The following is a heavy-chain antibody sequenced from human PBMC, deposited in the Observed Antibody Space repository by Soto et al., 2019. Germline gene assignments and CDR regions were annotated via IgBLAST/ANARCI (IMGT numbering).Heavy chain of an antibody. CDR2: ISYDGSNK. CDR3: ARAGYCSGGSCYALYWFDP. CDR1: GFTFSSYA. Sequence: QVQLVESGGGVVQPGRSLRLSCAASGFTFSSYAMHWVRQAPGKGLEWVAVISYDGSNKYYADSVKGRFTISRDNSKTTLYLQMNSLRAEDTAVYYCARAGYCSGGSCYALYWFDPWGQGTLVTVSS. D-gene: IGHD2-15*01. V-gene: IGHV3-30-3*01. J-gene: IGHJ5*02.